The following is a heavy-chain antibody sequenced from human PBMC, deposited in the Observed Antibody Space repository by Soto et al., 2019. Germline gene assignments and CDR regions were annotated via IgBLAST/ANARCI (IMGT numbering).Heavy chain of an antibody. CDR2: IGVTGST. J-gene: IGHJ4*02. Sequence: PGGSLRLSCAASGFTFSSLAMSWARQAPGKGLEWVSSIGVTGSTYYDDSVRGRLTISRDNSKNTLYLQMDSLRAEDTAVYYCAKNYFFDRWGQGTPVTVS. CDR1: GFTFSSLA. V-gene: IGHV3-23*01. CDR3: AKNYFFDR.